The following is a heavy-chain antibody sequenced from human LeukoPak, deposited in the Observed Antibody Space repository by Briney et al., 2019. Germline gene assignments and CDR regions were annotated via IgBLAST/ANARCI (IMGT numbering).Heavy chain of an antibody. V-gene: IGHV4-59*01. D-gene: IGHD5-18*01. CDR1: GGSISNYY. J-gene: IGHJ4*02. CDR3: ARGAHSYAPGV. Sequence: SETLSLTCTVSGGSISNYYWSWIRQPPGKGLEWIGYIYYSGSTNYNPSLKSRITISVDTSKNQISLKLSSVTAADTAVYYCARGAHSYAPGVWGQGTLVTVSS. CDR2: IYYSGST.